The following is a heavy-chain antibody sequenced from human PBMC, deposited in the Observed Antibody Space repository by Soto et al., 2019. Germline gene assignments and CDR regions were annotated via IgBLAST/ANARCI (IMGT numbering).Heavy chain of an antibody. CDR2: MNPKSGNT. CDR3: ARGTRDDYVWGSYRYSYFDY. V-gene: IGHV1-8*01. J-gene: IGHJ4*02. Sequence: QVQLVQSGAEVKKPGASVKVSCKASGYTFTSYDINWVRQATGQGLEWMGWMNPKSGNTGYAQKLQGRVTMTRDTSIRTAYMELSSLRYADTAVYYCARGTRDDYVWGSYRYSYFDYWGQGTLVTVSS. D-gene: IGHD3-16*02. CDR1: GYTFTSYD.